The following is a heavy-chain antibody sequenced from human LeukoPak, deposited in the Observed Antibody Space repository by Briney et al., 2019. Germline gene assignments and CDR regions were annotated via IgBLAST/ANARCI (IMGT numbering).Heavy chain of an antibody. CDR1: GFTFSSYA. D-gene: IGHD2-2*01. CDR2: ISGGSGST. CDR3: ARGPYCSSTSCYVLGEFDY. J-gene: IGHJ4*02. Sequence: GGSLRLSCGASGFTFSSYAMSWVRQAPGKGLAWVSTISGGSGSTYYADSVKGRFTISRDNSKNTLYLQMNSLRAEDTAVYYCARGPYCSSTSCYVLGEFDYWGQGTLVTVSS. V-gene: IGHV3-23*01.